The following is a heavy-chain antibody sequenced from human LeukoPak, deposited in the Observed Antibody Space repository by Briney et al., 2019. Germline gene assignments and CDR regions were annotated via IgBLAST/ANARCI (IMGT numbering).Heavy chain of an antibody. CDR3: AREADILTGFNWFDP. J-gene: IGHJ5*02. D-gene: IGHD3-9*01. CDR1: GGSFSGYY. V-gene: IGHV4-34*01. Sequence: SETLSLTCAVYGGSFSGYYWSWIRQPPGKGLEWIGEINHSGSTNYNPSLKSRVTISVDTSKNQFSLKLSSVTAADTAVYYCAREADILTGFNWFDPWGQGTLVTVSS. CDR2: INHSGST.